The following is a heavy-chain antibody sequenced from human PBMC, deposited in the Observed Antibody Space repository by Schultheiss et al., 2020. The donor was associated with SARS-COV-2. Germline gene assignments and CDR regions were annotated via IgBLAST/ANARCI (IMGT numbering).Heavy chain of an antibody. CDR3: ARGPSEYYDGSGYYYVFDY. J-gene: IGHJ4*02. CDR1: GGSISSGGYY. Sequence: LRLSCTVSGGSISSGGYYWTWIRQPPGKGLEWIGEINHSGRTNYNPSLKSRVTISVDTSRNQFSLKLNSVTAADTAVYYCARGPSEYYDGSGYYYVFDYWGQGTLVTVSS. D-gene: IGHD3-22*01. CDR2: INHSGRT. V-gene: IGHV4-39*07.